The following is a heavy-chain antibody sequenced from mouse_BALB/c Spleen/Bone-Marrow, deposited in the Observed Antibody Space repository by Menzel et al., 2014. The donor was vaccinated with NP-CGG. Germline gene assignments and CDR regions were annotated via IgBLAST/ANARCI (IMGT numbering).Heavy chain of an antibody. CDR1: GFNIKDTY. D-gene: IGHD4-1*01. CDR2: IDPANGNT. Sequence: EVQRVESGAELVKPGASVKLSCTASGFNIKDTYMHWVKQRPEQGLEWIGRIDPANGNTKYDPKFQGKATITADTSSNTAYLQLSSLTSEDTAVYYCARAGRGRYFDVWGAGTTVTVSS. CDR3: ARAGRGRYFDV. V-gene: IGHV14-3*02. J-gene: IGHJ1*01.